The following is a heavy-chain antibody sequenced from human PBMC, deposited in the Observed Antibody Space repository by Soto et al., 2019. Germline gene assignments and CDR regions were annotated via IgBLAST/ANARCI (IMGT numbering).Heavy chain of an antibody. J-gene: IGHJ4*02. CDR1: DGSMNSDSSY. CDR2: INHSGST. Sequence: SETLSLTCRVSDGSMNSDSSYWGWIRQPPGKGLEWIGVINHSGSTYHNLSLKGRVTMSVDASRNQFSLKLTSMTAADTAVYYCARLGGYVSVGYYYLWDSWGQGTLVTISS. D-gene: IGHD3-22*01. CDR3: ARLGGYVSVGYYYLWDS. V-gene: IGHV4-39*01.